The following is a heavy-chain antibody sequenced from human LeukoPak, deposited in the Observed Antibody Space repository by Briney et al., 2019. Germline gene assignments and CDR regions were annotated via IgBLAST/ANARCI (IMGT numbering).Heavy chain of an antibody. J-gene: IGHJ4*02. CDR2: ISWNSGSI. CDR1: GFTFDDYA. D-gene: IGHD3-22*01. CDR3: AKGDYYDSSGYAPFDY. V-gene: IGHV3-9*01. Sequence: PGGSLRLSCAASGFTFDDYAMHWVRHAPGKGLEWVPGISWNSGSIGYADSVKGRFTISRDNAKNSLYLQMNSLRAEDTALYYCAKGDYYDSSGYAPFDYWGQGTLVTVSS.